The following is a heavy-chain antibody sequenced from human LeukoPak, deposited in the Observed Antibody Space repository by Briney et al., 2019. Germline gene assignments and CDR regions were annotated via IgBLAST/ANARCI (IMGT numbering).Heavy chain of an antibody. CDR1: GGSISSGGYY. Sequence: PSQTLSLTCTVPGGSISSGGYYWTWIRQHPGNGLEWIGYIYYSGSTYYNPSLKSRVTMSVDTSKNQFSLKLSSVTAAATAVYYCARGAVRGVIDFDYWGQGTLVSVSS. D-gene: IGHD3-10*01. V-gene: IGHV4-31*03. CDR2: IYYSGST. CDR3: ARGAVRGVIDFDY. J-gene: IGHJ4*02.